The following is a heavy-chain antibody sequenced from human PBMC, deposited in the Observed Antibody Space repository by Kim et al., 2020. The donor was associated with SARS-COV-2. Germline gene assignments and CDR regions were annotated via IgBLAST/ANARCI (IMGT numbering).Heavy chain of an antibody. CDR1: GGSISSYY. CDR3: ARRGEGPGWFTFDY. CDR2: IYYSGST. J-gene: IGHJ4*02. V-gene: IGHV4-59*01. D-gene: IGHD3-16*01. Sequence: SETLSLTCTVSGGSISSYYLSWIRQPPGKGLEWIGYIYYSGSTNYNPSLKSRVTISVDTAKNQISLKLSSVTAADTAVYYCARRGEGPGWFTFDYWGQGTLVTVSS.